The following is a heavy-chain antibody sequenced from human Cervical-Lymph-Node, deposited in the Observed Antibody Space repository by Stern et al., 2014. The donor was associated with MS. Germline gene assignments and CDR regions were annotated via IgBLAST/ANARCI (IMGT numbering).Heavy chain of an antibody. CDR3: ARVVRFLEWVPFDP. CDR2: IYEDASS. CDR1: GGSVSSGGYT. V-gene: IGHV4-30-2*01. J-gene: IGHJ5*02. D-gene: IGHD3-3*01. Sequence: QVQLVQSGSGLVRPSQTLSLTCTVSGGSVSSGGYTWSWLRQPPGKGLGWIGYIYEDASSYYNPSPKSRVTISITTSKNQFSLRLSSMTAADTALYYCARVVRFLEWVPFDPWGQGILVTVSS.